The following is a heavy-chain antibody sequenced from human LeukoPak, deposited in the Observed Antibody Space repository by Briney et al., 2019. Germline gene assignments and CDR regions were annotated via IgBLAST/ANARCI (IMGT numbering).Heavy chain of an antibody. Sequence: PGGSLRLSCAASGFTFSSYTMTWVRQAPGKGLEWISGISGSGGNTYYVDSVKGRFTISRDNSKNTLYLQMNSLRAEDTAVYYCAKDLTYYDILTGYPFFDYWGQGILVTVSS. CDR2: ISGSGGNT. V-gene: IGHV3-23*01. J-gene: IGHJ4*02. D-gene: IGHD3-9*01. CDR1: GFTFSSYT. CDR3: AKDLTYYDILTGYPFFDY.